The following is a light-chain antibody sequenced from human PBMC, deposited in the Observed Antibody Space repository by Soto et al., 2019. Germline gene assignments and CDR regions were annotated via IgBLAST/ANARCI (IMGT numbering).Light chain of an antibody. CDR2: GAS. CDR1: ETLSSNS. V-gene: IGKV3-20*01. J-gene: IGKJ4*01. Sequence: EIVLTQSPGTLSLSPGERATLSCRASETLSSNSLAWYQQRPGQTPRVLVYGASNRATGIPDNFSGSGSGTDFTLTISRLEPEDFAVYYCQQYESLPITFGGGTKVEI. CDR3: QQYESLPIT.